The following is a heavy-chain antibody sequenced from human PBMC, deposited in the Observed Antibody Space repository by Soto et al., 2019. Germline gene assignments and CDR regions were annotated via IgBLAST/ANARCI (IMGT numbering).Heavy chain of an antibody. Sequence: PLETLSLTCTVADGSISSGGYYWIWIRQHPGKGLEWIGYIYYSGSTYYNPSLKSRVTISVDTSKNQFSLKLSSVTAADTAVYYCARERPDGARLDPWGQGTQV. J-gene: IGHJ5*02. V-gene: IGHV4-30-4*01. CDR2: IYYSGST. CDR3: ARERPDGARLDP. CDR1: DGSISSGGYY. D-gene: IGHD6-6*01.